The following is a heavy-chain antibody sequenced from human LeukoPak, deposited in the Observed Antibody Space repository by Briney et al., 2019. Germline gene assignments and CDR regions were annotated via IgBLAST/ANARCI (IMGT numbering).Heavy chain of an antibody. CDR3: ARAMVYVGATSRGNWFDP. CDR1: GGSISSGGYY. V-gene: IGHV4-31*03. CDR2: IYYSGST. J-gene: IGHJ5*02. D-gene: IGHD1-26*01. Sequence: SQTLSLTCTVSGGSISSGGYYWSWIRQHPGKGLEWIGYIYYSGSTNYNPSLKSRVTISVDTSKNQFSLKLSSVTAADTAVYYCARAMVYVGATSRGNWFDPWGQGTLVTVSS.